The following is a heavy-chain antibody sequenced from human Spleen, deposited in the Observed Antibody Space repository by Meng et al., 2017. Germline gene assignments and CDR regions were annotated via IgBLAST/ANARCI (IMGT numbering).Heavy chain of an antibody. Sequence: VVQSGDEEKTAGALMNVSCNASGYRFTDYYIQWVHWVRQAPGQGREWMGRINPNIGDTNYAQSFQGRVTMTRDTSTNTVLMELTSLRSEDTAVYYCASGYGIDYWGQGTLVTVSS. V-gene: IGHV1-2*06. D-gene: IGHD3-16*01. J-gene: IGHJ4*02. CDR1: GYRFTDYY. CDR2: INPNIGDT. CDR3: ASGYGIDY.